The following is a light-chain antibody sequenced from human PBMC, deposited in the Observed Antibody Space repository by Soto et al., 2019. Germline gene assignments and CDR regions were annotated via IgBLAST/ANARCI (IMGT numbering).Light chain of an antibody. CDR2: ENN. Sequence: VLTQPPSVSAAPGQKVTISCSGSSSNIGNNYVSWYQQLPGTAPKLLIYENNKRPSGIPDRFSGSKSGTSATLGITGLQTGDEADYYCGTWDSSLSAWVFGGGTKVTVL. CDR1: SSNIGNNY. CDR3: GTWDSSLSAWV. J-gene: IGLJ3*02. V-gene: IGLV1-51*02.